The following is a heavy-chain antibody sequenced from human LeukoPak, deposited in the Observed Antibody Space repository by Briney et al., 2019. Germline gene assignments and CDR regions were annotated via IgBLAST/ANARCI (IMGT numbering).Heavy chain of an antibody. CDR3: ARQLVSPYYYGMDV. CDR1: GFTLSSYE. Sequence: GGSLRLSCAASGFTLSSYEMNWVRQAPGKGLEWVSDISSSGSTIYYADSVKGRFTISRDNAKNSLHLQMNSLRAEDTAVYYCARQLVSPYYYGMDVWGQGTTVTVSS. D-gene: IGHD6-13*01. CDR2: ISSSGSTI. J-gene: IGHJ6*02. V-gene: IGHV3-48*03.